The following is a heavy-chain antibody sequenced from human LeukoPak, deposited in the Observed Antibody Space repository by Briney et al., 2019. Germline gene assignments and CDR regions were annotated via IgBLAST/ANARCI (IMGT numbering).Heavy chain of an antibody. D-gene: IGHD4-11*01. J-gene: IGHJ5*02. CDR1: GFTFENHA. CDR3: AKGRLQNWFDP. Sequence: PGGSLRLSCVASGFTFENHAMHWVRLSPGKGLEWVSGISWSSTTITYVDSVKGRFTISRDNAKNSLYLQMNSLRPEDTALYYCAKGRLQNWFDPWGQGTLVTVSS. CDR2: ISWSSTTI. V-gene: IGHV3-9*01.